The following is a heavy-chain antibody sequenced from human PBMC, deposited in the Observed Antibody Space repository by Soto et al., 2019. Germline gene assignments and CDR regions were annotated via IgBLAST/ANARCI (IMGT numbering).Heavy chain of an antibody. CDR2: ISAYSGNT. CDR3: ARGRIFVSRNDVFDL. V-gene: IGHV1-8*02. Sequence: ASVKVSCKASGYTVTSYGISWVRQAPGQGLEWMGWISAYSGNTGYAQEFQGRVTMTRNTSIGTAYMELSSLRSEDTAVYYCARGRIFVSRNDVFDLWGQGTTVTVSS. J-gene: IGHJ3*01. D-gene: IGHD3-3*01. CDR1: GYTVTSYG.